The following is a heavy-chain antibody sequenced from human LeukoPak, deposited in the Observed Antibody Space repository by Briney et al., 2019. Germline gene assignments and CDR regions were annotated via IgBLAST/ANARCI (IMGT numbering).Heavy chain of an antibody. Sequence: SVKVSCKASGGTFSSYAISWVRQAPGQGLEWMGGIIPIFGTANYAQKLQGRVTMTTDTSTSTAYMELRSLRSDDTAVYYCARAEYSSTIFGVVKGPDYWGQGTLVTVSS. J-gene: IGHJ4*02. V-gene: IGHV1-69*05. D-gene: IGHD3-3*01. CDR2: IIPIFGTA. CDR3: ARAEYSSTIFGVVKGPDY. CDR1: GGTFSSYA.